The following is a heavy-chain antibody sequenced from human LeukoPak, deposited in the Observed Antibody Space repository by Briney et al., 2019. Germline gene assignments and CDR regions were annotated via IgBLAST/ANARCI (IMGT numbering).Heavy chain of an antibody. CDR3: ARDPQSWYDTDDAFDI. CDR1: GGSISSYY. D-gene: IGHD6-13*01. CDR2: IYTSGST. V-gene: IGHV4-4*07. J-gene: IGHJ3*02. Sequence: PSETLSLTCTVSGGSISSYYWSWIRQPAGKGLEWIGRIYTSGSTNYNPSLKSRVTMSVDTSKNQFSLKLSSVTAADTAVYYCARDPQSWYDTDDAFDIWGQGTMVTVSS.